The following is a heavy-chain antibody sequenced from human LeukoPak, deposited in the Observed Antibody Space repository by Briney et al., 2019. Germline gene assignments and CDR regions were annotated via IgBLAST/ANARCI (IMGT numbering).Heavy chain of an antibody. D-gene: IGHD1-26*01. V-gene: IGHV4-59*04. CDR2: ICYTGST. J-gene: IGHJ4*02. CDR1: GFTFSSYE. CDR3: AKSGGYGLIDK. Sequence: GSLRLSCAASGFTFSSYEMNWVRQAPGKGLEWIGNICYTGSTYYNVSLNSRVTISIDTSKNLFSLRLNSMTAADTAVYYCAKSGGYGLIDKWGQGTLVTVSS.